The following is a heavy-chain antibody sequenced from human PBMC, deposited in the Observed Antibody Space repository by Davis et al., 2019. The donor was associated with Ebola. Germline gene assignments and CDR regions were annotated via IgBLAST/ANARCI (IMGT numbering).Heavy chain of an antibody. CDR3: ARDQFYDSRLFDY. J-gene: IGHJ4*02. Sequence: GESLKISCAASGFTFSSYSMNWVRQAPGKGLEWVSSISSSSSYIYYADSVKGRFTISRDNAKNSLYLQMNSLRAEDTAVYYCARDQFYDSRLFDYWGQGTLVTVSS. CDR2: ISSSSSYI. CDR1: GFTFSSYS. D-gene: IGHD3-22*01. V-gene: IGHV3-21*01.